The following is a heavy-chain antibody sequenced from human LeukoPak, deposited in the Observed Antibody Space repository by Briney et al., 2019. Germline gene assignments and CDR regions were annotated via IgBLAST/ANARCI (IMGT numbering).Heavy chain of an antibody. CDR3: ARHYSGGPQYFDY. D-gene: IGHD6-19*01. CDR2: IYYSGST. J-gene: IGHJ4*02. V-gene: IGHV4-59*08. CDR1: GGSISSSY. Sequence: SETLSLTCTVSGGSISSSYWTWVRQPPGKGLEWIGCIYYSGSTNYNPSLKSRVTISVDTSKNQFSLHLSSVTAADTAVYYCARHYSGGPQYFDYWGQGTLVTVSS.